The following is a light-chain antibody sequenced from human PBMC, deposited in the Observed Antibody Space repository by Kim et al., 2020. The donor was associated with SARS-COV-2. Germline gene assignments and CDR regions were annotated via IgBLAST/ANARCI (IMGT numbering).Light chain of an antibody. CDR1: SGSIASHY. CDR2: EDK. CDR3: QSYDSNYLAA. Sequence: NFMLTQPHSVSESPGKTVTISCTRSSGSIASHYVHWYQQRPGSAPTTVIYEDKLRPSGVPDRFSASVDSSSNSASLTISGLKTEDEADYYCQSYDSNYLAAFGGGTKLTVL. V-gene: IGLV6-57*03. J-gene: IGLJ3*02.